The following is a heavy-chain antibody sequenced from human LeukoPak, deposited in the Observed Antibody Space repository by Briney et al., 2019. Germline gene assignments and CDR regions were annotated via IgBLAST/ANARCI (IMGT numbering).Heavy chain of an antibody. Sequence: SETLSLTCTVSGGSISSYYWSWIRQPPGKGLEWIGYIYYSGSTNYNPSLKSRVTISVDTSKNQFSLKLSSVTAADTAVYYCARLISSGYYFFDYWGQGTLVTVSS. CDR3: ARLISSGYYFFDY. D-gene: IGHD3-22*01. V-gene: IGHV4-59*01. CDR2: IYYSGST. CDR1: GGSISSYY. J-gene: IGHJ4*02.